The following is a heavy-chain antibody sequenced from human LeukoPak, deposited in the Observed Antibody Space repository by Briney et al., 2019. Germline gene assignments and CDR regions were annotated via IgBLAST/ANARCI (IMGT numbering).Heavy chain of an antibody. Sequence: GGSLRLSCAASGFTFSSYAMHWVRQAPGKGLEWVAVISYDGSNKYYADSVKGRFTISRDNSKNTLYLQMNSLRAEDTAVYYCARPGKSITMVRAPFDYWGQGTLVTVSS. CDR2: ISYDGSNK. D-gene: IGHD3-10*01. J-gene: IGHJ4*02. CDR3: ARPGKSITMVRAPFDY. CDR1: GFTFSSYA. V-gene: IGHV3-30-3*01.